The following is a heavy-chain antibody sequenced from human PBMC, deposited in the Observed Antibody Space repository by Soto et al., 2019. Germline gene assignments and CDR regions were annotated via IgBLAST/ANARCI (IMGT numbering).Heavy chain of an antibody. CDR2: FKWNSGDV. D-gene: IGHD3-10*01. CDR3: AKDRSSGSPYYGMDF. CDR1: GFTFGDYA. J-gene: IGHJ6*02. V-gene: IGHV3-9*01. Sequence: GGSLRLSCAASGFTFGDYAMHWVRQVPGKGLEWVSGFKWNSGDVGYADSVKGRFTISRDNAKNSLYLQMNSLRPEDTAVYYCAKDRSSGSPYYGMDFWGQGTMVTVSS.